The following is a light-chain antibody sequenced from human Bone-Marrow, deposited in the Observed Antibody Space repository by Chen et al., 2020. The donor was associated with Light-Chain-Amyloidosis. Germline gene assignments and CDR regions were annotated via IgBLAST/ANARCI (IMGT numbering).Light chain of an antibody. CDR2: EVN. CDR3: SAYRSGSYVL. Sequence: QSALTQPASVSGSPGQSITISCAGTSRDVGGYNFVSWYQQNAGKVPRLIICEVNHRPSGVSSRFSASESGNTASLTISGLQTEDEGDYYCSAYRSGSYVLFGGGTKLTVL. CDR1: SRDVGGYNF. V-gene: IGLV2-14*01. J-gene: IGLJ2*01.